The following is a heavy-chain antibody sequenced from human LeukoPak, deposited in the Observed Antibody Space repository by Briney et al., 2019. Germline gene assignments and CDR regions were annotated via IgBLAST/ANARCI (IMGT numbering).Heavy chain of an antibody. CDR2: INESGST. Sequence: CETLSLTFAVEGGSFSGYYWSWIRQPAGKGLEWIGEINESGSTNYNPSVKSRVTIAEDTSKNKFSLKLSSVTAADRAVYYCARDFQYYYGSGSYYFDYWGQGTLVTVSS. D-gene: IGHD3-10*01. CDR3: ARDFQYYYGSGSYYFDY. V-gene: IGHV4-34*01. CDR1: GGSFSGYY. J-gene: IGHJ4*02.